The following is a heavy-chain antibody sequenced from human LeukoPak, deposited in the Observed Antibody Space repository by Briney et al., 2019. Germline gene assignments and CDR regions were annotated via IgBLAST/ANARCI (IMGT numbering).Heavy chain of an antibody. CDR3: ARGPYCSSTSCYKGYNWFDP. D-gene: IGHD2-2*02. J-gene: IGHJ5*02. CDR2: IYTSGST. Sequence: PSETLSLTCTVSGGSISSYYWSWIRQPAGKGLEWIGRIYTSGSTNYNPSLKSRVTMSVDTSKNQFSLKLSPVTAADTAVYYCARGPYCSSTSCYKGYNWFDPWGQGTLVTVSS. V-gene: IGHV4-4*07. CDR1: GGSISSYY.